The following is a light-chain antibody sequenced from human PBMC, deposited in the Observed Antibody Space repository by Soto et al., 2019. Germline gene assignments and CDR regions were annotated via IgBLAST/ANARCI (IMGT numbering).Light chain of an antibody. J-gene: IGLJ1*01. Sequence: QSVLTQPASVSGSPRQSITISCSGTSSDVGRHNAVSWYQQHPGKVPQLMIYNVNIRPSGISDRFSASKSGNMASLPISGLQAEDAADYYCSSYRVGGSYVFGPGTKLTVL. CDR1: SSDVGRHNA. CDR2: NVN. CDR3: SSYRVGGSYV. V-gene: IGLV2-14*03.